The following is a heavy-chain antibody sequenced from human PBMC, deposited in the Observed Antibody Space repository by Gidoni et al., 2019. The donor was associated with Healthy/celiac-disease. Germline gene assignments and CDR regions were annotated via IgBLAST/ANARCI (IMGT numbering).Heavy chain of an antibody. D-gene: IGHD6-13*01. J-gene: IGHJ4*02. CDR1: GFTFDDYG. Sequence: EVQLVESGGGVVRPGGSLRLSCAASGFTFDDYGMSWVRQAPGKGLEWFSGINWNGGSTGYADSVKGRFTISRDNAKNSLYLQMNSLRAEDTALYYCARGIAAAGTNGLPPYFDYWGQGTLVTVSS. V-gene: IGHV3-20*04. CDR3: ARGIAAAGTNGLPPYFDY. CDR2: INWNGGST.